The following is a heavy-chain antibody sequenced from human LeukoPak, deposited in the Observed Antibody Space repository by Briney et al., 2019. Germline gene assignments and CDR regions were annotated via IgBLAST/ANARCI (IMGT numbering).Heavy chain of an antibody. CDR2: IYYSEST. V-gene: IGHV4-39*01. D-gene: IGHD3-3*01. CDR1: GGSISSSSYY. Sequence: PSETLSLTCTVSGGSISSSSYYWGWIRQPPGKGLEWVGSIYYSESTNYNPSLKSRVTISVDTSKSQFSLTLSSVTAADTAVYYCARRRYDFWSGYYGQFDYWGQGTLVTVSS. J-gene: IGHJ4*02. CDR3: ARRRYDFWSGYYGQFDY.